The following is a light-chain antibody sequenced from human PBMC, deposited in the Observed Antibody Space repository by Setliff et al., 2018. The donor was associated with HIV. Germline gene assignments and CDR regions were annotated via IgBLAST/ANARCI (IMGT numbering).Light chain of an antibody. V-gene: IGLV2-14*03. CDR2: DVS. J-gene: IGLJ1*01. CDR1: SSDVGTYNF. CDR3: SSYTSTPLYV. Sequence: QSVLTQPASVSGSPGQSITISCTGTSSDVGTYNFVSWYQQHPGKAPKLMIYDVSNRPSGVSNRFSGSKSGNTASLTISGLQAEGEADYYCSSYTSTPLYVFGTGTKVTVL.